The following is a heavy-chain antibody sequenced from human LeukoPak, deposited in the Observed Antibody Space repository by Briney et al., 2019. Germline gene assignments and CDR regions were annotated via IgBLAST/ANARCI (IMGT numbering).Heavy chain of an antibody. CDR3: ARAQVGRIGNYYYYYMDV. Sequence: PGGSLRLSCAASGFTFSNYWMNWVRQAPGKGLEWVANIKQDGSEKNYVHSVKGRFTISRDNAKNSLYLQMNSLRAEDTAVYYCARAQVGRIGNYYYYYMDVWGKGTTVTVSS. V-gene: IGHV3-7*01. CDR1: GFTFSNYW. D-gene: IGHD2/OR15-2a*01. CDR2: IKQDGSEK. J-gene: IGHJ6*03.